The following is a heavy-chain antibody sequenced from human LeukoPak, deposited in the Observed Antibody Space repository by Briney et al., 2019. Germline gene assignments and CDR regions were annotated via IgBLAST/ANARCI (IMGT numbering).Heavy chain of an antibody. D-gene: IGHD3-22*01. CDR3: AKAPESYYYDSSGYYDY. J-gene: IGHJ4*02. CDR2: ISSSSRTI. Sequence: GGSLRLSCAASGFTFSSYSMNWVRQAPGKGLEWLSYISSSSRTIYYADSVKGRFTISRDNSKNTLYLQMNSLRAEDTAVYYCAKAPESYYYDSSGYYDYWGQGTLVTVSS. V-gene: IGHV3-48*01. CDR1: GFTFSSYS.